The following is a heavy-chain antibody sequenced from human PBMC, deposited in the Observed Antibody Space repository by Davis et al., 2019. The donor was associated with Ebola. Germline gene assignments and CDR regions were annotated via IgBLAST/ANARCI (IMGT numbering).Heavy chain of an antibody. V-gene: IGHV3-33*08. CDR3: AREEGSSRWQNNWFDY. J-gene: IGHJ5*01. D-gene: IGHD2-2*01. CDR1: GFSFDAYA. Sequence: GESLKISCEASGFSFDAYAMHWVRQAPGKGLEWVSSIWYEGTDGNYADSVRGRFITSRDDSKNTLYLQMNSLRVEDTAIYYCAREEGSSRWQNNWFDYWGQGTLVTVSS. CDR2: IWYEGTDG.